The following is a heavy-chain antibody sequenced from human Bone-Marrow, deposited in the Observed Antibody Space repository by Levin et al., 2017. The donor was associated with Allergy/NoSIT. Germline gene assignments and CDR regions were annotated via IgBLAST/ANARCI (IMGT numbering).Heavy chain of an antibody. D-gene: IGHD1-7*01. CDR3: ARSPATGTTDY. Sequence: GESLKISCAASGFTFSNYWMSWVRQAPGKGLEWVANINQDGGEKYYVDSVKGRFTISRDNAKNSLYLQMNSLRAEDTAAYYCARSPATGTTDYWGQGTLVTVSS. CDR1: GFTFSNYW. V-gene: IGHV3-7*01. J-gene: IGHJ4*02. CDR2: INQDGGEK.